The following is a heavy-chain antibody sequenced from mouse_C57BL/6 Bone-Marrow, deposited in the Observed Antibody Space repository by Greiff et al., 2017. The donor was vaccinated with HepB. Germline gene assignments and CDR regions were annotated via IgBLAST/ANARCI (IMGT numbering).Heavy chain of an antibody. Sequence: QVQLQQSGAELARPGASVKLSCKASGYTFTSYGISWVKQRTGQGLEWIGEIYPRSGNTYYNEKFKGKATLTADKSSSTAYMGLRSLTSEDSAVYFCARPLRLRFAYWGQGTLGTVSA. CDR2: IYPRSGNT. CDR3: ARPLRLRFAY. J-gene: IGHJ3*01. CDR1: GYTFTSYG. D-gene: IGHD3-2*02. V-gene: IGHV1-81*01.